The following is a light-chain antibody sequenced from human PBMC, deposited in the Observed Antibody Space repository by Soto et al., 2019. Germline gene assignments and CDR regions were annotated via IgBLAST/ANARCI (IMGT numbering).Light chain of an antibody. V-gene: IGKV1-5*03. CDR1: RDISNY. CDR2: KAS. CDR3: QQYNPSSRT. Sequence: DIQMTQSPSSLSASVGDRVTITCQASRDISNYLNWYQQKPGKVPKLLIFKASSLQSGVPSRFSGSGSGTDFTLTISRLQPDDFATYYCQQYNPSSRTFGQGTKVDIK. J-gene: IGKJ1*01.